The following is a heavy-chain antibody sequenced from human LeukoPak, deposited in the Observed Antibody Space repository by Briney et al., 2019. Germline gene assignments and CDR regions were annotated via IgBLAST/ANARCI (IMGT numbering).Heavy chain of an antibody. CDR1: GGSISSYY. CDR2: IYYSGST. V-gene: IGHV4-59*01. CDR3: ARDRYYYDSSGYYWYFDL. J-gene: IGHJ2*01. D-gene: IGHD3-22*01. Sequence: PSETLSLTCTVSGGSISSYYWSWIRQPPGKGLEWIGYIYYSGSTNYNPSLKSRVTISVDTSKNQFSLKLGSVTAADTAVYYCARDRYYYDSSGYYWYFDLWGRGTLVTVSS.